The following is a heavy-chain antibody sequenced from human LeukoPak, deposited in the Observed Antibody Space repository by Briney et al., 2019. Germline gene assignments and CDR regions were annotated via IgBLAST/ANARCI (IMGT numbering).Heavy chain of an antibody. CDR3: AREIGMGAFDYYYYGMDV. CDR1: GGTFSSYA. D-gene: IGHD3-16*01. V-gene: IGHV1-69*13. J-gene: IGHJ6*02. CDR2: IIPIFGTA. Sequence: ASVKVSCKASGGTFSSYAISWVRQAPGQGLEWMGGIIPIFGTANYAQKFRGRVTITADESTSTAYMELSSLRSEDTAVYYCAREIGMGAFDYYYYGMDVWGQGITVTVSS.